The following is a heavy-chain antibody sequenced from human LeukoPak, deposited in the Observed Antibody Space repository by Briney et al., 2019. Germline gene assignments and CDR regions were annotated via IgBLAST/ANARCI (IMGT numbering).Heavy chain of an antibody. Sequence: SETLSLTCTVSGGSISSYYWSWIRQPPGKGLEWIGYIYYSGSTNYNPSPKSRVTISVDTSKNQFSLKLSSVTAADTAVYYCARDAEYYDSSGYYHDAFDIWGQGTMVTVSS. CDR1: GGSISSYY. J-gene: IGHJ3*02. V-gene: IGHV4-59*01. D-gene: IGHD3-22*01. CDR3: ARDAEYYDSSGYYHDAFDI. CDR2: IYYSGST.